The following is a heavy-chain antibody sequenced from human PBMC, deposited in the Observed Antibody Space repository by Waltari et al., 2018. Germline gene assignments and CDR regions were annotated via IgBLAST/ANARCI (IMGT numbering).Heavy chain of an antibody. CDR1: GGPTSTYY. CDR3: ARADTSTSYFYYYMDV. J-gene: IGHJ6*03. Sequence: QVQLQESGPGLVKPSETLSLTCTVSGGPTSTYYCSWVRQSPGKGLEWIGYIHYSGSSVYNPSLRSRVAISLDTPNNQFSLRLRSVTAADAAIYYCARADTSTSYFYYYMDVWGKGTTVTVSS. CDR2: IHYSGSS. V-gene: IGHV4-59*01. D-gene: IGHD1-26*01.